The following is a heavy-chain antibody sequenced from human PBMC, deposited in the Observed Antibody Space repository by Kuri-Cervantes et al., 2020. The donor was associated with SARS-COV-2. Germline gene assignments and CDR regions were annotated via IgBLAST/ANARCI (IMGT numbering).Heavy chain of an antibody. V-gene: IGHV3-30-3*01. CDR1: GFTFSSYA. CDR2: ISYDGSNK. CDR3: ARGPNYYYMDV. J-gene: IGHJ6*03. Sequence: GESLKISCAASGFTFSSYAMHWVRQAPGKGLEWVAVISYDGSNKYYADSVKGRFTISRDNSKNTLYLQMNSLRAEDTAVYYCARGPNYYYMDVWGKWTTVTVSS.